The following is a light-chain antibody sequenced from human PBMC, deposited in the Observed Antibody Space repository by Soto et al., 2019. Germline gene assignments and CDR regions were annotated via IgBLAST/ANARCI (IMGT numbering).Light chain of an antibody. J-gene: IGLJ3*02. V-gene: IGLV2-8*01. CDR3: SSFATSNTGV. CDR2: EVT. Sequence: QSALTQPPSASGSPGQSVTISCTGTSSDVGAYNYVSWYQQHAGKAPKLVIYEVTKRPSGVPDRFSGSKSANTASLTGSGLQAEDEADYCGSSFATSNTGVFGGGTKVTVL. CDR1: SSDVGAYNY.